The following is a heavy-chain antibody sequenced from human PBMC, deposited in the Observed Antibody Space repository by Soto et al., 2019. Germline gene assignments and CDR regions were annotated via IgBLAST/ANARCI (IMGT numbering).Heavy chain of an antibody. CDR2: IIPIFGTA. D-gene: IGHD6-13*01. J-gene: IGHJ6*02. CDR3: ARDRRQQLVLPYYYYGMDV. CDR1: GGTFSSYA. Sequence: VASVKVSCKASGGTFSSYAISWVRQAPGQGLEWMGGIIPIFGTANYAQKFQGRVTITADESTSTAYMELSSLRSEDTAVYYCARDRRQQLVLPYYYYGMDVWGQGTTVTVSS. V-gene: IGHV1-69*13.